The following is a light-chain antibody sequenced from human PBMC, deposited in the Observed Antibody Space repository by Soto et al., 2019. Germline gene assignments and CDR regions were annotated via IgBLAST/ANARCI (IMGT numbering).Light chain of an antibody. CDR1: QSVFHKPNNKNY. J-gene: IGKJ2*01. CDR3: HQYYGNPS. Sequence: DIVMTQSPDSLAVSLGERATINCKSSQSVFHKPNNKNYLAWYQQKPGQPPKLIIYWTSTRESGVPDRLSGSGSGTDFTLTINSLQAEDVAVYYCHQYYGNPSFGQGTKLEIK. V-gene: IGKV4-1*01. CDR2: WTS.